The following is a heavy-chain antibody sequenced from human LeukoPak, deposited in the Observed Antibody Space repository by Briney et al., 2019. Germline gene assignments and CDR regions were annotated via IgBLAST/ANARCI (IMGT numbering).Heavy chain of an antibody. CDR3: ARVTVAGPYYFDY. CDR2: ISSSGST. J-gene: IGHJ4*02. D-gene: IGHD6-19*01. Sequence: SETRSLTCTVSGASISSYYWSWIRQPPGKGLEWIAYISSSGSTKYNPSLKSRLTLSVDTSKNQFSLKLTSMTAADTAVYYCARVTVAGPYYFDYWGRGTLVTVSS. CDR1: GASISSYY. V-gene: IGHV4-59*08.